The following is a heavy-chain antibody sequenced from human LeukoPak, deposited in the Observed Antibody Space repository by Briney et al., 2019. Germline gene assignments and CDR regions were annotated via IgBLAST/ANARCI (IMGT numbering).Heavy chain of an antibody. CDR3: ARAHRHTVVSATPY. V-gene: IGHV3-48*04. CDR2: INSGTRTI. J-gene: IGHJ4*02. Sequence: GGSLRLSCAASGFTFSSHSMNWVRQAPGKGLEWVSYINSGTRTIYYADSVKGRFTISRDNAKNSLYLQMNSLRGDDTAVYYCARAHRHTVVSATPYWGQGTLVTVS. CDR1: GFTFSSHS. D-gene: IGHD2-15*01.